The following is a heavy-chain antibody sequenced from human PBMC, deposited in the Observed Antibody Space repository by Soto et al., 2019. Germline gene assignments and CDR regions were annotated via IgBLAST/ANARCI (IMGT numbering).Heavy chain of an antibody. Sequence: PSETLSLTCTVPGGSISSYYWSWIRQPPGKGLEWIGYIYYSGSTNHNPSLKSRVTISVDTSKNQFSLKLSSVTAADTAVYYCARGSAYYYDSSGYLGYWGQGTLVAVSS. V-gene: IGHV4-59*01. CDR2: IYYSGST. J-gene: IGHJ4*02. D-gene: IGHD3-22*01. CDR1: GGSISSYY. CDR3: ARGSAYYYDSSGYLGY.